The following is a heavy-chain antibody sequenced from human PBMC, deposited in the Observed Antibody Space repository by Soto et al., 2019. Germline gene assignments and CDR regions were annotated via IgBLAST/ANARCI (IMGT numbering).Heavy chain of an antibody. J-gene: IGHJ5*02. V-gene: IGHV1-18*01. Sequence: QVQLVQSGAEVKKPGASVKVSCKASGYTFTSYGITWVRQAPGQGLEWMGWISAYNGNTNYAQKLQGRVTKTTDTSTSTADMGLRSRRSDDTAVYSCARDRLDRDGCIGSAWFDPRGQGTLVTVSS. CDR2: ISAYNGNT. CDR1: GYTFTSYG. CDR3: ARDRLDRDGCIGSAWFDP. D-gene: IGHD1-26*01.